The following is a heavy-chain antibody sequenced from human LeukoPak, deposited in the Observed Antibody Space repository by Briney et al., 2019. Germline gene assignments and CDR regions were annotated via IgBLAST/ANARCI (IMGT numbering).Heavy chain of an antibody. D-gene: IGHD3-22*01. CDR1: GGTFSSYA. Sequence: GASVKVSCKASGGTFSSYAFSWVRQAPGQGLEWMAGIIPIVGTTNYAQMFQGRVTITADESTSTAYMELSSLRSEDTAVYYCARGGYYYDSSGYSHLPDYWGQGTLVTVSA. CDR3: ARGGYYYDSSGYSHLPDY. J-gene: IGHJ4*02. V-gene: IGHV1-69*13. CDR2: IIPIVGTT.